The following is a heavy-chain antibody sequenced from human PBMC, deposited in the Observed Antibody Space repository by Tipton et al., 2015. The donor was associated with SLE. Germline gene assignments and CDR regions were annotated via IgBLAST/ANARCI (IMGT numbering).Heavy chain of an antibody. CDR3: ARATSIAAAGNFYYYYGMDV. Sequence: TLSLTCTVSGDSITTYYWSWIRQPPGKALEWIGNVYYSESTNYNPSLKSRVTISMDTSKNQFYLKLSSVTAADTAVYYCARATSIAAAGNFYYYYGMDVWGQGTTVTVSS. D-gene: IGHD6-13*01. CDR2: VYYSEST. J-gene: IGHJ6*02. V-gene: IGHV4-59*01. CDR1: GDSITTYY.